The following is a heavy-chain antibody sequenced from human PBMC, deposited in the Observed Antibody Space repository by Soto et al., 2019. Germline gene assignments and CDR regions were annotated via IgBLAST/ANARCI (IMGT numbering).Heavy chain of an antibody. V-gene: IGHV6-1*01. CDR1: GDSVSSNSAA. CDR2: TYYRSKWYN. Sequence: PSQTLSLTCAISGDSVSSNSAAWNWIRQSPSRGLEWLGRTYYRSKWYNDYAVSVKSRITINPDTSKNQFSLQLNSVTPEDTAVYYCARATGSLLRYFDWLPYGMEVWGQGTTVTLSS. D-gene: IGHD3-9*01. J-gene: IGHJ6*02. CDR3: ARATGSLLRYFDWLPYGMEV.